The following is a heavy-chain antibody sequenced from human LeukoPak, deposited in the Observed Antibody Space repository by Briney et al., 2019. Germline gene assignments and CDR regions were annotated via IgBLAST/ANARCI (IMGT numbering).Heavy chain of an antibody. J-gene: IGHJ4*02. CDR1: GFTFSTYA. D-gene: IGHD5-12*01. CDR2: ISSDGSST. V-gene: IGHV3-64*01. CDR3: ARESASTAWLFDY. Sequence: GGSLRLSCAASGFTFSTYAMHWVRQAPVKGLEYVSAISSDGSSTYYANSVKGRLTISRDNSKNTLYLQMGSLRTEDMAVYYCARESASTAWLFDYWGQGTLVTVSS.